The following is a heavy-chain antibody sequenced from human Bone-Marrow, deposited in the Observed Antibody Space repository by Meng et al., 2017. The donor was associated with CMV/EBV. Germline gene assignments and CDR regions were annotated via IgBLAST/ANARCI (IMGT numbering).Heavy chain of an antibody. Sequence: GESLKISCAASGFTFSSYWMSWVRQAPGKGLEWVANIKQDGSEKYDVDSVKGRFTISRDNAKNSLYLQMNSLRAEDTAVYYCARLGYCSSTSCPLEGYYYYGMDVWGQGTTVTVSS. D-gene: IGHD2-2*01. CDR2: IKQDGSEK. V-gene: IGHV3-7*01. J-gene: IGHJ6*02. CDR1: GFTFSSYW. CDR3: ARLGYCSSTSCPLEGYYYYGMDV.